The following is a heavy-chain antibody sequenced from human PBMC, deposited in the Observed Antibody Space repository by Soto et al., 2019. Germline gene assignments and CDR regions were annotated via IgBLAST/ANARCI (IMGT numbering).Heavy chain of an antibody. V-gene: IGHV3-15*01. CDR3: TTLLSRPPVDAFDI. J-gene: IGHJ3*02. Sequence: GGSLRLSCAASGFTFSNAWMSWVRQAPGKGLEWVGRIKSKTDGGTTDYAAPVKGRFTISRDDSKNTLYLQMNSLKTEDTAVYYCTTLLSRPPVDAFDIWGQGTMVTVSS. D-gene: IGHD3-3*02. CDR2: IKSKTDGGTT. CDR1: GFTFSNAW.